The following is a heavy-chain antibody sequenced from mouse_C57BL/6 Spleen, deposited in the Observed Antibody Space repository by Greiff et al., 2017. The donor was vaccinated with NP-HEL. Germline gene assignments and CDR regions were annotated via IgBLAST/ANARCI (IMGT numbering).Heavy chain of an antibody. V-gene: IGHV1-54*01. Sequence: VQLQQSGAELVRPGTSVKVSCKASGYAFTNYLIEWVKQRPGQGLEWIGVINPGSGGTNYNEKFKGKATLTADKSSSTAYMQLSSLTSEDSAVYFCARGRDYGSSFFDYWGQGTTLTVSS. CDR1: GYAFTNYL. CDR2: INPGSGGT. D-gene: IGHD1-1*01. J-gene: IGHJ2*01. CDR3: ARGRDYGSSFFDY.